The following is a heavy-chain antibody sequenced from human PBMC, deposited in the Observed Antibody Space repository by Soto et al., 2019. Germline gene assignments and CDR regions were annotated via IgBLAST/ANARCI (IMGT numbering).Heavy chain of an antibody. J-gene: IGHJ3*02. CDR1: GGTFSSYA. CDR2: IIPIFGTA. CDR3: ARYGPPDFWSGYSDDAFDI. V-gene: IGHV1-69*12. D-gene: IGHD3-3*01. Sequence: QVQLVQSGAEVKKPGSSVKVSCKASGGTFSSYAISWVRQAPGQGLEWMGGIIPIFGTANYAQKFQGRVTITADESTSXAXXELSSLRSEDTAVYYCARYGPPDFWSGYSDDAFDIWGQGTMVTVSS.